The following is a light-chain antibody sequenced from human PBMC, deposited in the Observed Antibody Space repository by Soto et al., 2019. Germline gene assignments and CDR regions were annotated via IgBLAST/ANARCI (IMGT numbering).Light chain of an antibody. J-gene: IGKJ2*01. Sequence: DSQMTQSPSTLSASVGDRVTITCRASQSISSWLAWYQQKPGKAPKLLIYDASSLESGVPSRFSGSGSGTEFTLTISSLQPDDFATYSCQQYNSYPYTFGQGTKLEIK. CDR2: DAS. CDR1: QSISSW. CDR3: QQYNSYPYT. V-gene: IGKV1-5*01.